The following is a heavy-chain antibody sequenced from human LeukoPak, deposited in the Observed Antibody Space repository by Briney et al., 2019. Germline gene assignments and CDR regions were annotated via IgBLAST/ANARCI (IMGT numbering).Heavy chain of an antibody. Sequence: TGGSLRLSCAASGFTFNIYWMMWVRQAPGKGLEWVAYIKGDGSAKHYVDSVRGRFTISRDNAENSLCLQMNSLRTEDTAVYYCARDAGFGGNSDFWGQGTLVTVSS. CDR2: IKGDGSAK. D-gene: IGHD4-23*01. V-gene: IGHV3-7*01. J-gene: IGHJ4*02. CDR1: GFTFNIYW. CDR3: ARDAGFGGNSDF.